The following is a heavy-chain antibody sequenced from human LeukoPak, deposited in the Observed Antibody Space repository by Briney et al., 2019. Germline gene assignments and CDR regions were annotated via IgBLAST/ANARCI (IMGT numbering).Heavy chain of an antibody. V-gene: IGHV3-21*01. CDR3: ARGLGYSGYDGEVFAY. CDR2: ITSSSSYI. CDR1: GFTFSSYG. J-gene: IGHJ4*02. Sequence: GGSLRLSCAASGFTFSSYGMNWVRQAPGEGLEWVSAITSSSSYIYYADSVKGRFTISRDNAKNSLYLQMKSLRAEDTAVYYCARGLGYSGYDGEVFAYWGEGTLVTVSS. D-gene: IGHD5-12*01.